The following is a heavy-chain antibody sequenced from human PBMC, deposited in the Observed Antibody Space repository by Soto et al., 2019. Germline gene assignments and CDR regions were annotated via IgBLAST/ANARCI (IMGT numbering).Heavy chain of an antibody. CDR1: GGSFSSYY. V-gene: IGHV4-59*01. CDR2: IYYSGST. D-gene: IGHD6-19*01. Sequence: QVQLQESGPGLVKPSETLSLTCTVSGGSFSSYYWSWIRQPPGKGLEYIAYIYYSGSTNYNPSLKSRVTISVDTSKNQFSLKLSSVTAADTAVYYCARGKIALAGKADSFDYWGQGTLVTVSS. J-gene: IGHJ4*02. CDR3: ARGKIALAGKADSFDY.